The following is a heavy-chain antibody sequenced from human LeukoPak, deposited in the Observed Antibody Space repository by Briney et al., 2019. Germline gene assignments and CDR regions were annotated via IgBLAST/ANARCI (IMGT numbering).Heavy chain of an antibody. Sequence: GASVKVSCKASGYTFTGYYMHWVRQAPGQGLEWMGWISAYNGNTNYAQKLQGRVTMTTDTSTSTAYMELRSLRSDDTAVYYCARLYCSGGSCYSNWFDPWGQGTLVTVSS. D-gene: IGHD2-15*01. CDR1: GYTFTGYY. CDR3: ARLYCSGGSCYSNWFDP. J-gene: IGHJ5*02. CDR2: ISAYNGNT. V-gene: IGHV1-18*04.